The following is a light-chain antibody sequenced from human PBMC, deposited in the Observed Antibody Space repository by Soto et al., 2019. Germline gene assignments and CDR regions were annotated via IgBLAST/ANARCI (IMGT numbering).Light chain of an antibody. V-gene: IGKV3-11*01. CDR1: PSVSGSN. J-gene: IGKJ1*01. CDR2: GAS. CDR3: YQRQSWPRT. Sequence: EIVLTQSPGTLSLSPGERATLSCRASPSVSGSNLAWYQQKPGQAPRLVIYGASSRATGIPARFSASGSGTDFTLTISDVQPEDFALYYCYQRQSWPRTFGQGTKVDIK.